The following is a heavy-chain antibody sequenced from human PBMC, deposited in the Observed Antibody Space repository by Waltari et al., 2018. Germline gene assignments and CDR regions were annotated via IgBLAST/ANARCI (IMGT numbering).Heavy chain of an antibody. CDR3: ARYNMVRGSYYYYYYMDV. Sequence: QVQLVQSGAEVKKHGASVKVSCKASGYPFTGYYMHWVRQAPGPGLEWMGRSNPNSGGTNDAQKVQGRVTMTRDTSISTAYMELSRLRSDYTAVYYCARYNMVRGSYYYYYYMDVWGKGTTVTVSS. D-gene: IGHD3-10*01. CDR2: SNPNSGGT. J-gene: IGHJ6*03. V-gene: IGHV1-2*06. CDR1: GYPFTGYY.